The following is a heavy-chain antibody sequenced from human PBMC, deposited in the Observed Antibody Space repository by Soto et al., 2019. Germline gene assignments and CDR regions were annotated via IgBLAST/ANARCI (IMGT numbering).Heavy chain of an antibody. D-gene: IGHD3-16*02. V-gene: IGHV1-24*01. J-gene: IGHJ4*02. Sequence: QVQLVQSGAEVKKPGASVKVSCKVSGYTLTELSMHWVRQAPGKGLEWMGGFDPEDGETIYAQKFQGRVTMTEDTSTDTAYMELSSLRSEDTAVYYCATNQAPYYDYIWGSYRYPRTYYFDYWGQGTLVTVSS. CDR2: FDPEDGET. CDR3: ATNQAPYYDYIWGSYRYPRTYYFDY. CDR1: GYTLTELS.